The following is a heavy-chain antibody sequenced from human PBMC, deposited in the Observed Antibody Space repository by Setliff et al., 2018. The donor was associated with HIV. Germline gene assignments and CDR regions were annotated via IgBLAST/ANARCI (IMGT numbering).Heavy chain of an antibody. Sequence: PGGSLRLSCAASGFTFSSYSMNWVRQAPGKGLEWVSSIISSSSYIYYADSVKGRFTISRDNAKNSLYLQMNSLRAEDTAVYYCARGRGYNWGFDAFDIWGQGTMVT. J-gene: IGHJ3*02. CDR2: IISSSSYI. D-gene: IGHD1-1*01. CDR3: ARGRGYNWGFDAFDI. V-gene: IGHV3-21*01. CDR1: GFTFSSYS.